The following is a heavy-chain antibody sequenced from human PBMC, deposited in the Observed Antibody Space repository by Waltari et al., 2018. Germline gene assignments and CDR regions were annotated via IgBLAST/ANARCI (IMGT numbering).Heavy chain of an antibody. D-gene: IGHD2-2*01. CDR1: GYTFTNYA. J-gene: IGHJ5*02. Sequence: QVQLVQSGSELKKPGASVKVSCKASGYTFTNYAINWLRQAPGKGLELMGWINTNTGNPTYGHGFTGRFVFSLDTSVSTAYLQINSLKADDTAVYYCAREVVPAATIVVNWFDPWGQGTLVTVSS. CDR2: INTNTGNP. V-gene: IGHV7-4-1*02. CDR3: AREVVPAATIVVNWFDP.